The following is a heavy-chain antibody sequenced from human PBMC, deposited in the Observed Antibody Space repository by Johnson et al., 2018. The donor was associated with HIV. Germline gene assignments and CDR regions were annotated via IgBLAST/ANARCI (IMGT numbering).Heavy chain of an antibody. CDR3: AREKIAAACLDAFDI. Sequence: VQLVESGGGLVQPGGSLRLSCAASGFIVSSNYMSWVRQAPGKGLEWVSVIYNSGSTYYADSVKGRFTISRDNSKNTLYLQMNSLRVEETAVYYCAREKIAAACLDAFDIWGQGTMVTVSS. V-gene: IGHV3-66*01. D-gene: IGHD6-13*01. CDR1: GFIVSSNY. CDR2: IYNSGST. J-gene: IGHJ3*02.